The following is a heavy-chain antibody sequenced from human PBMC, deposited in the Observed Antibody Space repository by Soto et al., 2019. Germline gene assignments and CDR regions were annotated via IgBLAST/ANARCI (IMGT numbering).Heavy chain of an antibody. D-gene: IGHD6-19*01. CDR2: INAGNGNT. CDR3: ARDATSPSIAVAGDMENYYYGMDV. CDR1: GYTFTSYA. Sequence: QVQLVQSGAEVKKPGASVKVSCKASGYTFTSYAMHWVRQAPGQRLEWMGWINAGNGNTKYSQKFQGRVTITRDTSVSTDYMELSSLRSEATSVYYCARDATSPSIAVAGDMENYYYGMDVWGQGTTVTVSS. V-gene: IGHV1-3*01. J-gene: IGHJ6*02.